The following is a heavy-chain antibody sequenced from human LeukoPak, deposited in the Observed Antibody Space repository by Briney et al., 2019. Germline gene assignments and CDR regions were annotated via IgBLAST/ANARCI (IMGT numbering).Heavy chain of an antibody. J-gene: IGHJ4*02. CDR2: INPSGGST. D-gene: IGHD3-10*01. V-gene: IGHV1-46*03. CDR3: ARGNYYGSGSRYYFDY. CDR1: GYTFTSYY. Sequence: ASVKDSCKASGYTFTSYYMHWVRQAPGQGLEWMGIINPSGGSTSYAQKFQGRVTMTRDTSTSTVYMELSSLRSEDTAVYYCARGNYYGSGSRYYFDYWGQGTLVTVSS.